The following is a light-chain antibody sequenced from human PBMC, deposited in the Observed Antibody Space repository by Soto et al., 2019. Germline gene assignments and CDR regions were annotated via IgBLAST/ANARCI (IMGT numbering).Light chain of an antibody. Sequence: QSVLTQPPSVSGAPGQRVTISCTGSSSNIGAGYGVHWYQHLPGTAPKLLIYDNSNRPSGVPDRFSGSKSGPSASLAITGLQADDEADYYCQSYDSSLSAPYVFGTGTKVTVL. CDR1: SSNIGAGYG. CDR2: DNS. J-gene: IGLJ1*01. V-gene: IGLV1-40*01. CDR3: QSYDSSLSAPYV.